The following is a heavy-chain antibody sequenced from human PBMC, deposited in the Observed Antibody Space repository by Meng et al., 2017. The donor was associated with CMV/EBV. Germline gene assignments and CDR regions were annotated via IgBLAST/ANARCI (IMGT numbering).Heavy chain of an antibody. V-gene: IGHV3-30*02. Sequence: GESLKISCAASGFTFSSYGMHWVRQALGKGLEWVAFIRYDGSNKYYADSVKGRFTISRDNSKNTLYLQMNSLRAEDTAVYYCALLGWGDYVFVFDYWGQGTLVTVSS. D-gene: IGHD4-17*01. J-gene: IGHJ4*02. CDR1: GFTFSSYG. CDR2: IRYDGSNK. CDR3: ALLGWGDYVFVFDY.